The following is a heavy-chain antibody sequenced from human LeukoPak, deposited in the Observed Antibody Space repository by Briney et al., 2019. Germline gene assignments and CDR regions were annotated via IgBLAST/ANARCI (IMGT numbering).Heavy chain of an antibody. V-gene: IGHV3-23*01. CDR2: ISGSGGST. D-gene: IGHD3-22*01. Sequence: PLGSLRLSCAVSGITLSNYGMSWVRRAPGKGLEWVAGISGSGGSTNYADSVKGRFTISRDNPKNTLFLQMKSLRAEDTAVYFCAKRGVVIRVILVGFHKEAYYFDSWGQGALVTVSS. CDR3: AKRGVVIRVILVGFHKEAYYFDS. CDR1: GITLSNYG. J-gene: IGHJ4*02.